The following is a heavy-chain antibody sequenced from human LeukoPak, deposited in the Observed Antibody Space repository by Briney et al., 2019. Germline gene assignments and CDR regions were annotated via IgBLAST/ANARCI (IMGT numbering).Heavy chain of an antibody. V-gene: IGHV4-61*02. CDR1: GDSISSGDYY. D-gene: IGHD3-22*01. CDR3: ARGPYSYDSSGAFDI. Sequence: TSETLSLTCTVSGDSISSGDYYWSWIRQPAGKGLEWIGRISSSGITNYTPSLKSRVTISVDTSKNQFSLKLSSVTAADTAVYFCARGPYSYDSSGAFDIWGQGTMVTVSS. J-gene: IGHJ3*02. CDR2: ISSSGIT.